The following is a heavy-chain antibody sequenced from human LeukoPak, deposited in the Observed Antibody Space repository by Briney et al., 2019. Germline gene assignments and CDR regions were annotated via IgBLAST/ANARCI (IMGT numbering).Heavy chain of an antibody. D-gene: IGHD6-19*01. CDR1: GFTFSSYA. J-gene: IGHJ4*02. CDR2: ISGSGDNT. V-gene: IGHV3-23*01. Sequence: PGGSLRLSCAASGFTFSSYAMSWVRQAPGKGLEWVSGISGSGDNTYYADSVKGRFTISRDNSKNTLYVQVNSLGTEDTAAYYCARGPGYSSGWYVLSVDYWGQGTLVTVSS. CDR3: ARGPGYSSGWYVLSVDY.